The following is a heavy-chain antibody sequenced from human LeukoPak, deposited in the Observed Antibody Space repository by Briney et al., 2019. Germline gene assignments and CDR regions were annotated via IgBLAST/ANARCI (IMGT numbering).Heavy chain of an antibody. CDR1: GDSINSGGYY. V-gene: IGHV4-31*03. CDR2: IHSGGNA. Sequence: NSSETLTLTCSISGDSINSGGYYWNWIRQPPGKGLEWLGYIHSGGNAYFNPSVEGRSSISLDKSQNQFFLRLTSVTAADTAVYFCARGHYDSRGDYVVEYWGQGTLVTVSS. CDR3: ARGHYDSRGDYVVEY. D-gene: IGHD3-22*01. J-gene: IGHJ4*02.